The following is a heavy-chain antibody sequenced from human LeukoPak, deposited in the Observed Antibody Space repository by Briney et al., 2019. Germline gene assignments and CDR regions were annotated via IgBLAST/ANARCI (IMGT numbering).Heavy chain of an antibody. CDR2: IIPIFGTA. Sequence: SVKVSCKASGYTFTGYYMHWVRQAPGQGLEWMGGIIPIFGTANYAQRFQGRVTITADESTTTAYMEVSSLRSEDTAVYYCARGEVPPHYFDSWGQGTLVTVSS. CDR3: ARGEVPPHYFDS. CDR1: GYTFTGYY. V-gene: IGHV1-69*13. J-gene: IGHJ4*02.